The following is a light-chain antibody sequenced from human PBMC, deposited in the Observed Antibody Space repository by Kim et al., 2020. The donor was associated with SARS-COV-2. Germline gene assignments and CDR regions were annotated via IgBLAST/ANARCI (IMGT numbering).Light chain of an antibody. J-gene: IGLJ2*01. CDR1: SSNIGNNY. CDR2: DNN. V-gene: IGLV1-51*01. CDR3: GTWDSSLSAVV. Sequence: ELTQPPSVSAAPGQKVTISCSGSSSNIGNNYVSWYQQLPGTAPKLLIYDNNKRPSGIPDRFSGSKSGTSATLGITGLQTGDEADYYCGTWDSSLSAVVFGGGTQLTVL.